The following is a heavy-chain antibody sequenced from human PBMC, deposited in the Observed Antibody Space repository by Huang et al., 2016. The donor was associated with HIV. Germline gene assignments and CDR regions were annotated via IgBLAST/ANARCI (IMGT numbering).Heavy chain of an antibody. D-gene: IGHD6-13*01. Sequence: EVQLVESGGGLVKPGGSLRLSCAASGFTFSSYSMNWVRQAPGKGLEWVSSISSISSYIYYADSVKGRFTISRDNAKNSLYLQMNSLRAEDTAVYYCASEIAAASIDYWGQGTLVSVSS. CDR3: ASEIAAASIDY. V-gene: IGHV3-21*01. J-gene: IGHJ4*02. CDR1: GFTFSSYS. CDR2: ISSISSYI.